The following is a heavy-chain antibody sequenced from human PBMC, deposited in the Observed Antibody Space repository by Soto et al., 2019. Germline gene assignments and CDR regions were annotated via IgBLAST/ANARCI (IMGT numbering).Heavy chain of an antibody. CDR1: GGSISSSSYY. CDR2: SYYSGST. Sequence: QLQLQESGPGLVKPSETLSLTCTVSGGSISSSSYYWGWIRQPPGKGLEWIGSSYYSGSTSCNPSLTSLVTIGGARSKDQFSVRLCSVTAADTAVYYCARFWGSYRAHFDYWGQGTLVTVSS. D-gene: IGHD3-16*02. V-gene: IGHV4-39*01. CDR3: ARFWGSYRAHFDY. J-gene: IGHJ4*02.